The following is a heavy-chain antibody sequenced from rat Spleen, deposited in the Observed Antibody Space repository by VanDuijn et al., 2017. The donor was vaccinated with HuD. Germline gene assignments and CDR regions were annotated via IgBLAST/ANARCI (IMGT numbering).Heavy chain of an antibody. J-gene: IGHJ2*01. Sequence: EVQLVESGGGLVQPGRSLKLSCAASGFTLSDHFMAWVRQAPTKGLEWVATISYDGSSTYYRDSVKGRFTISRDNAKSTLYLQMDSLRSEDTATYYCARRHYGYTDYFDYWGQGVMVTVSS. V-gene: IGHV5-29*01. CDR1: GFTLSDHF. D-gene: IGHD1-9*01. CDR2: ISYDGSST. CDR3: ARRHYGYTDYFDY.